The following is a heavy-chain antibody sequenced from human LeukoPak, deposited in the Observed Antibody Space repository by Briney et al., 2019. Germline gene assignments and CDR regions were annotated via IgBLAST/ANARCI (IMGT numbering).Heavy chain of an antibody. D-gene: IGHD1-26*01. V-gene: IGHV4-34*01. Sequence: SETLSLTCAVYGGSFSGYYWSWIRQPPGKGLEWIGEINHSGSTNYNPSLRSRVTISVDTSKNQFSLKLSSVTAADTAVYYCARTVGGSYYGQAFDIWGQGTMVTVSS. CDR3: ARTVGGSYYGQAFDI. CDR1: GGSFSGYY. J-gene: IGHJ3*02. CDR2: INHSGST.